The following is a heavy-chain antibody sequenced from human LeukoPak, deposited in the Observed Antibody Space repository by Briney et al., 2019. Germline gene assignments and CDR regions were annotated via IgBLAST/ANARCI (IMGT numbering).Heavy chain of an antibody. V-gene: IGHV1-2*02. CDR3: ARDLMVRGVIISPGVGAFDI. Sequence: GASVKVSCKASGYTFTGYYMHWVRQAPGPGIEWMGWINPNSGGTNYAQKFQGRVTMTRDTSISTAYMELSRLRSDDTAVYYCARDLMVRGVIISPGVGAFDIWGQGTMVTVSS. CDR1: GYTFTGYY. D-gene: IGHD3-10*01. CDR2: INPNSGGT. J-gene: IGHJ3*02.